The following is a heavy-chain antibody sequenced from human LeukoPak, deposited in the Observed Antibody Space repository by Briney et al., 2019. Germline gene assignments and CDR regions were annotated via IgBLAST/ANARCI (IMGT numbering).Heavy chain of an antibody. CDR3: ARVGVAVAGHVGYFDY. V-gene: IGHV4-30-4*01. CDR2: IYYSGST. J-gene: IGHJ4*02. Sequence: SETLSLTCTVSGGSISSGDYYWSWIRQPPGKGLEWIGYIYYSGSTYYNPSLKSRVTISVDTSKNQISLKLSSVTAADTAVYYCARVGVAVAGHVGYFDYWGQGTLVTVSS. CDR1: GGSISSGDYY. D-gene: IGHD6-19*01.